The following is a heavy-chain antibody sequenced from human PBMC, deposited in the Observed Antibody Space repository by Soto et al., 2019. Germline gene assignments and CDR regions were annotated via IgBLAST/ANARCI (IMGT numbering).Heavy chain of an antibody. CDR1: VGTFSSYT. J-gene: IGHJ3*02. CDR2: IIPILGIA. CDR3: ASSGGGGAFDI. V-gene: IGHV1-69*02. D-gene: IGHD6-19*01. Sequence: QVQLVQSGAEVKKPGSSVKVSCKASVGTFSSYTISWVRQAPGQGLEWMGRIIPILGIANYAQKFQGRVTITADKSTSTAYMELSSLRSEDTAVYYCASSGGGGAFDIWGQGTMVTVSS.